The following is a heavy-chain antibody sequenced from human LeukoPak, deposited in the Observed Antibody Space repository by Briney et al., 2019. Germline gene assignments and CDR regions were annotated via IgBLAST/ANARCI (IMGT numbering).Heavy chain of an antibody. D-gene: IGHD6-13*01. CDR1: GGTFSSYA. Sequence: SVKVSCKASGGTFSSYAISWVRQAPGQGLEWMGRIIPIFGTANYAQKFQGRVTITTDESTSTAYMELSNLRSEDTAVYYCARTGSIGAAGTMAYFDNWGQGTLVTASS. J-gene: IGHJ4*02. CDR2: IIPIFGTA. V-gene: IGHV1-69*05. CDR3: ARTGSIGAAGTMAYFDN.